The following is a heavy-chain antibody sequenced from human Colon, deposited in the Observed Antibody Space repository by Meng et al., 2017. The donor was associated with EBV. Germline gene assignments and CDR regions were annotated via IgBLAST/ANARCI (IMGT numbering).Heavy chain of an antibody. V-gene: IGHV4-31*03. CDR1: GGAISSGGYY. J-gene: IGHJ4*02. Sequence: HVPQRVSAPGLVKPSQTRSLTCTVSGGAISSGGYYGSWIRQHPGKGLEWIGYIYYSGSTYYNPSLKSRVTISIDTSKNQFSLKLSSVTAADTAVYYCARGPSRWLQFSFDYWGQGTLVTVSS. CDR3: ARGPSRWLQFSFDY. CDR2: IYYSGST. D-gene: IGHD5-24*01.